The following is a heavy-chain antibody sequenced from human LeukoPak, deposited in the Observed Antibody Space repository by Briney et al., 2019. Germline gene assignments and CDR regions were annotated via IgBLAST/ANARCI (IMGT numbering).Heavy chain of an antibody. J-gene: IGHJ4*02. Sequence: PGGSLRLSCAASGFTFSSYAMSWVLQAPGKGLEWVSAISGSGGSTYYADSVKGRFTISRDNSKNTLYLQMNSLRAEDTDVYYCAKNGEKITIFGVVIIPPDYWGQGTLVTVSS. CDR2: ISGSGGST. D-gene: IGHD3-3*01. V-gene: IGHV3-23*01. CDR3: AKNGEKITIFGVVIIPPDY. CDR1: GFTFSSYA.